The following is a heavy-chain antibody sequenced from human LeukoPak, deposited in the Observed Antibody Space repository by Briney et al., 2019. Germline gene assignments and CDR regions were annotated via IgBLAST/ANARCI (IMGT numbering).Heavy chain of an antibody. D-gene: IGHD3-22*01. Sequence: GGSLRLSCAASGFTFSNYDMHWVRQASGKGLEWVSSIGTAGDTYYLGSVEGRFIVSRENAKNSLRLQMNSLRAGDTAVYYCARDDKYYGVDVWGQGTTVTVSS. J-gene: IGHJ6*02. CDR1: GFTFSNYD. V-gene: IGHV3-13*04. CDR2: IGTAGDT. CDR3: ARDDKYYGVDV.